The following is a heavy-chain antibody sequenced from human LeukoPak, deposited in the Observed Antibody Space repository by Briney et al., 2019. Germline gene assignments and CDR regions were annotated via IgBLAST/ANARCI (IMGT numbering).Heavy chain of an antibody. D-gene: IGHD1-14*01. V-gene: IGHV1-18*01. Sequence: ASVKVSCKASGDTFTNYGFSWVRQAPGEGLEWMGWISAYNGDTKYPQKFQGRVTMTTDTSATTAYIELRSLRSDDTAVYYCVTDYYYYGMDVWGQGTTVTVSS. CDR1: GDTFTNYG. CDR2: ISAYNGDT. J-gene: IGHJ6*02. CDR3: VTDYYYYGMDV.